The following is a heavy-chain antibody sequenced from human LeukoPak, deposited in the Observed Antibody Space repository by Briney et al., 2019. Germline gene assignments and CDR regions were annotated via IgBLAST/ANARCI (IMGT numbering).Heavy chain of an antibody. J-gene: IGHJ4*02. CDR3: ATQDGYDNSGHYGY. CDR2: IWYDGSNK. Sequence: PGGSLRLSCAASGFTFSSYGMHWVRQAPGKGLEWVSLIWYDGSNKYFADSVKGRFTISRDNSKNTLYLQMNSLRAEDTAVYYCATQDGYDNSGHYGYWGQGTLVTVSS. V-gene: IGHV3-30*02. CDR1: GFTFSSYG. D-gene: IGHD3-22*01.